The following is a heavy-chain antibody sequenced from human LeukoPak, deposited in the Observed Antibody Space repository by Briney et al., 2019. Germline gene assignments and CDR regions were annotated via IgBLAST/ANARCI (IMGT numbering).Heavy chain of an antibody. CDR1: GFTFSSYS. Sequence: GGSLRLSCAASGFTFSSYSMNWVRQAPGKGLEWVSSIRGNGENINYADSLKGRFSISRDNARNSLYLHMTSLRGEDTAVYYCARGPASTVRGVRVSYFQDWGRGTPVTVSS. V-gene: IGHV3-21*01. CDR2: IRGNGENI. D-gene: IGHD3-10*01. J-gene: IGHJ4*02. CDR3: ARGPASTVRGVRVSYFQD.